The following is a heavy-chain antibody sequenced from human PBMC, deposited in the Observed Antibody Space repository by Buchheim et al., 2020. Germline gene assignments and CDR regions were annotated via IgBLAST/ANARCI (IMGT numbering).Heavy chain of an antibody. CDR1: GFTFSSYG. CDR2: ISYDGSNK. V-gene: IGHV3-30*18. CDR3: AKEKSGGLTRPLAV. J-gene: IGHJ6*02. D-gene: IGHD3-9*01. Sequence: QVQLVESGGGVVQPGRSLRLSCAASGFTFSSYGMHWVRQAPGKGLEWVAVISYDGSNKYYADSVKGRFTISRDNSKNTLYLQMNSLRAEDTAVYYCAKEKSGGLTRPLAVWGQGTT.